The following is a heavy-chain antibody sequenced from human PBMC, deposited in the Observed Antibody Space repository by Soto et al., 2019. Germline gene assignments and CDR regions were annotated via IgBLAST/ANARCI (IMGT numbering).Heavy chain of an antibody. J-gene: IGHJ4*02. D-gene: IGHD2-21*02. CDR3: ARGSYCGGDCYPIDYFDY. Sequence: QVQLQESGPGLVKPSGTLSLTCAVSGGSISSSNWWSWVRQPPGKGLEWSGEIYHSGSTNYNPSLKSRVTISVDKSKNQFSLKLSSVTAADTAVYYCARGSYCGGDCYPIDYFDYWGQGTLVTVSS. V-gene: IGHV4-4*02. CDR2: IYHSGST. CDR1: GGSISSSNW.